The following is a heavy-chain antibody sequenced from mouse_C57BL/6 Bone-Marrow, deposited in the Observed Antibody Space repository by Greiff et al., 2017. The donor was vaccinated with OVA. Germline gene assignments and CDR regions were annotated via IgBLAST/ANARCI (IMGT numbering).Heavy chain of an antibody. CDR3: ARWRTTEYYFDY. CDR1: GYAFSSYW. CDR2: IYPGDGDT. V-gene: IGHV1-80*01. J-gene: IGHJ2*01. D-gene: IGHD2-13*01. Sequence: QVQLKQSGAELVKPGASVKLSCKASGYAFSSYWMNWVKQRPGKGLEWIGQIYPGDGDTNYNGKFKGKATLTADNSSSTAYMQLSSLTSEDSAVYFCARWRTTEYYFDYWGQGTTLTVSS.